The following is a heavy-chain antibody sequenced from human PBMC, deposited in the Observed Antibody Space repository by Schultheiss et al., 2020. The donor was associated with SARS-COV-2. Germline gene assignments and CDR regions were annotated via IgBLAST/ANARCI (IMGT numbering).Heavy chain of an antibody. D-gene: IGHD1-1*01. CDR2: IKQDGSEK. J-gene: IGHJ4*02. CDR3: VKEGEEMGTS. CDR1: GFTFSSYA. V-gene: IGHV3-7*03. Sequence: GGSLRLSCAASGFTFSSYAMHWVRQAPGKGLEWVANIKQDGSEKYYVDSVKGRFTISRDNAKNSLDLQMNSLRVDDTAVYYCVKEGEEMGTSWGQGTLVTVSS.